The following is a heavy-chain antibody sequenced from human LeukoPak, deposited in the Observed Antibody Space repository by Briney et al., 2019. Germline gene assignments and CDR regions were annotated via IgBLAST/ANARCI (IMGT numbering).Heavy chain of an antibody. D-gene: IGHD6-19*01. CDR2: ISGGGERT. Sequence: PGGSLRLSCAAAGIVFSNTAMNWARQSPGRGLEWVSAISGGGERTFYADSVKGRFTISRDNSKNMVYLQMNSLRAADTAIYYCGKDGGQYSSGPEFDPRGQGALVTVSS. CDR1: GIVFSNTA. CDR3: GKDGGQYSSGPEFDP. V-gene: IGHV3-23*01. J-gene: IGHJ5*02.